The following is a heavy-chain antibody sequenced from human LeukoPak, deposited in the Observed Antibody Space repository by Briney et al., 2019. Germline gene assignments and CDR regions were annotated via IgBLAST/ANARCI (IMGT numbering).Heavy chain of an antibody. V-gene: IGHV1-46*01. D-gene: IGHD3-16*01. CDR2: INPSVDGT. CDR3: ASGPPVRLGELDY. Sequence: GASVKLSCKASGSTFSSSYFHWVRQAPGQGLEWMAIINPSVDGTNYAQRFQDRLTMTSDTSTSTVYMELSTLRSEDTAVYYCASGPPVRLGELDYWGQGTLVTVSS. CDR1: GSTFSSSY. J-gene: IGHJ4*02.